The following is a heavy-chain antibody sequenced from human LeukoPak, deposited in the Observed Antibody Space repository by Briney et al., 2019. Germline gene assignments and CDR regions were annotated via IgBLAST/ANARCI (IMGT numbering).Heavy chain of an antibody. D-gene: IGHD4/OR15-4a*01. V-gene: IGHV4-39*07. CDR2: LHYSGST. Sequence: SETLSLTCTVSGASVSASGYFWGWIRQPPGKGLEWIVTLHYSGSTYYNTSLRSRVTISLDTSKNQFSLKLTSVTSADTAIYYCARDWDGAFDFNTFDIWGLGTMVTVSS. CDR1: GASVSASGYF. J-gene: IGHJ3*02. CDR3: ARDWDGAFDFNTFDI.